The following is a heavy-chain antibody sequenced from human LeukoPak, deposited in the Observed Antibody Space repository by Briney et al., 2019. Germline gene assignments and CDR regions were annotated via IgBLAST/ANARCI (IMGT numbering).Heavy chain of an antibody. CDR3: ARGSWYYDSSGYPY. Sequence: SETLSLTCTVSGGSISSYYWSWTRRPPGRGREWIGYIYYSGSTDYNPSLKSRVTISVDTSKNQFSLKLSSVTAADTAVYYCARGSWYYDSSGYPYWGQGTLVTVSS. V-gene: IGHV4-59*01. D-gene: IGHD3-22*01. CDR2: IYYSGST. J-gene: IGHJ4*02. CDR1: GGSISSYY.